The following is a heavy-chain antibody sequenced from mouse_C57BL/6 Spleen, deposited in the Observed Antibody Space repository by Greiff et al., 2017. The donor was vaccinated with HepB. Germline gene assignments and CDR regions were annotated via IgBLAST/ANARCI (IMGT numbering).Heavy chain of an antibody. CDR3: ARDGGNYDAMDY. V-gene: IGHV5-16*01. CDR1: GFTFSDYY. J-gene: IGHJ4*01. D-gene: IGHD2-1*01. Sequence: EVQVVESEGGLVQPGSSMKLSCTASGFTFSDYYMAWVRQVPEKGLEWVANINYDGSSTYYLDSLMSRFIISRDNAKNILYLQMSRLKSEDTATYYCARDGGNYDAMDYWGQGTSVTVSS. CDR2: INYDGSST.